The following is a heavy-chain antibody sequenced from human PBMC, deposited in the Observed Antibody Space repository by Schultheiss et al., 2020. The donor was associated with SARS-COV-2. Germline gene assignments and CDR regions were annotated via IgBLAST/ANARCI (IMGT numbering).Heavy chain of an antibody. D-gene: IGHD3-9*01. CDR1: GFTVSSSY. J-gene: IGHJ6*02. CDR3: ARDFALRYVDRDYYAMDV. V-gene: IGHV3-53*01. CDR2: IYNTDGT. Sequence: GGSLRLSCAASGFTVSSSYMTWVRQAPGKGLEWVSVIYNTDGTYYADSVRGRFTISRDNPKNTLYLQMNSLRGEDTAVYYCARDFALRYVDRDYYAMDVWGQGTTVTVSS.